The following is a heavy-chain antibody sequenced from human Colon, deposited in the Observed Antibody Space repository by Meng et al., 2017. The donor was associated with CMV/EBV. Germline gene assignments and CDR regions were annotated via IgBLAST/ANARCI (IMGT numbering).Heavy chain of an antibody. D-gene: IGHD1-20*01. CDR2: INPNSGGT. CDR1: GYTFTGYY. CDR3: ARAPYNWNDEGWFDP. V-gene: IGHV1-2*02. Sequence: QLVQAVAEVKKPGASVKVSCKASGYTFTGYYMHWVRQAPGQGLEWMGWINPNSGGTNYAQKFQGRVTMTRDTSISTAYMELSRLRSDDTAVYYCARAPYNWNDEGWFDPWGQGTLVTVSS. J-gene: IGHJ5*02.